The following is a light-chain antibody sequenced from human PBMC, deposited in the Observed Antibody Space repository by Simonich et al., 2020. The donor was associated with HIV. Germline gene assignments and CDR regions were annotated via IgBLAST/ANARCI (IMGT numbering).Light chain of an antibody. CDR2: NDN. Sequence: QSVLTQPPSASGTPGQRVTISCSGSSSNIGNDNVYWYQQLPGTAPKLLIYNDNPRPSGVPDRFSGSKSGTSASLAISGLRSEDEADYYCVAWDDSLSGYVFGTGTKVTVL. V-gene: IGLV1-47*01. CDR1: SSNIGNDN. J-gene: IGLJ1*01. CDR3: VAWDDSLSGYV.